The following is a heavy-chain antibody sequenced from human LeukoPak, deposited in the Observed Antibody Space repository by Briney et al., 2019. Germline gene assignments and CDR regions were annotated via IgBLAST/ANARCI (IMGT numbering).Heavy chain of an antibody. D-gene: IGHD5-18*01. J-gene: IGHJ4*02. CDR1: GFTFSRSE. V-gene: IGHV3-48*03. CDR3: ARGYGNFDY. CDR2: ITSSGTTI. Sequence: GGSLRLSCAASGFTFSRSEMSWVRQAPGKGLEWVSYITSSGTTIYYADSVKGRFTISRENAKNSVYLQMNSLRAEDTAVYYCARGYGNFDYWGQGTLVTVSS.